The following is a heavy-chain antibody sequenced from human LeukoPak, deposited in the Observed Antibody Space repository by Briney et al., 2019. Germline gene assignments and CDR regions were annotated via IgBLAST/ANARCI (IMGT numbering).Heavy chain of an antibody. CDR1: GFTFSGSA. D-gene: IGHD6-13*01. Sequence: GGSLKLSCAASGFTFSGSAMHWVRQAPGKGLEWLGRIRSKADSYTTAYAASVKGRFIVSRDDSKNTAYLQMNSLKTEDTAVYYCRAAADLNDYWGQGTLVTVSS. CDR3: RAAADLNDY. CDR2: IRSKADSYTT. V-gene: IGHV3-73*01. J-gene: IGHJ4*02.